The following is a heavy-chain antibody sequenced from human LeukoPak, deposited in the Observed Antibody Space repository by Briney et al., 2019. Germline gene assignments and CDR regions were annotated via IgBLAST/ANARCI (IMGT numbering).Heavy chain of an antibody. D-gene: IGHD2-2*02. V-gene: IGHV3-30-3*01. CDR3: AVVPAAIGMDV. Sequence: GGSLRLSCAASGFTFSSYAMSWVRQAPGKGLEWVAVISYDGSNKYYADSVKGRFTISRDNAKNSLYLQMNSLRAEDTAVYYCAVVPAAIGMDVWGQGTTVTVSS. CDR2: ISYDGSNK. J-gene: IGHJ6*02. CDR1: GFTFSSYA.